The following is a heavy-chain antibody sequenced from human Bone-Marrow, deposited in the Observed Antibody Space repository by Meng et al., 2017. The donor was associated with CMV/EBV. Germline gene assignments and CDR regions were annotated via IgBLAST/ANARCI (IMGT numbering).Heavy chain of an antibody. J-gene: IGHJ3*02. CDR3: ARRGYCSNSNCMRNAFDI. CDR2: ISPYNGNT. V-gene: IGHV1-18*01. Sequence: ASVKVSCKTSGYTFASNGISWVRQAPRQGLEWMGWISPYNGNTNYEQNLQGRVTMTTDTSTSTAYMELRSLRSDDTAVYYCARRGYCSNSNCMRNAFDIWGQGTMVTVSS. D-gene: IGHD2-2*01. CDR1: GYTFASNG.